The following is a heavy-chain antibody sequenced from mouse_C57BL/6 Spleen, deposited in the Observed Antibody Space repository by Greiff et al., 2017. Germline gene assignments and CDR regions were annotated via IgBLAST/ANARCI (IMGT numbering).Heavy chain of an antibody. CDR1: GYTFTDYE. CDR3: TRKGLTWFAY. D-gene: IGHD3-3*01. J-gene: IGHJ3*01. V-gene: IGHV1-15*01. CDR2: IDPETGGT. Sequence: QVQLQQSGAELVRPGASVTLSCKASGYTFTDYEMHWVKQTPVHGLEWIGAIDPETGGTAYKQKFKGKAILTADKSSSTAYMELRSLTSEDSAVYYCTRKGLTWFAYWGQGTLVTVSA.